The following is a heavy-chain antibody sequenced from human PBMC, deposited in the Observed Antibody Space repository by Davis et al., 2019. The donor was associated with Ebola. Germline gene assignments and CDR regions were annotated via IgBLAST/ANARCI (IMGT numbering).Heavy chain of an antibody. Sequence: PGGSLRLSCTASGFTLSDYTMTWVRQAPGKGLGWVGFIRSKTYGGTTDYAASVKGRFTISRDDSNSIAYLQMNSLKSEDTAVYYCTRYVSPWGQGTLVTVSS. D-gene: IGHD3-10*02. CDR1: GFTLSDYT. CDR3: TRYVSP. V-gene: IGHV3-49*04. J-gene: IGHJ5*02. CDR2: IRSKTYGGTT.